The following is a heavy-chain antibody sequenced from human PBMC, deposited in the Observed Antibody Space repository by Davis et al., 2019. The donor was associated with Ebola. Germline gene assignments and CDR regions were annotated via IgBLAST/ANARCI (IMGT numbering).Heavy chain of an antibody. CDR1: GFTFSDYY. Sequence: PGGSLRLSCEVSGFTFSDYYMSWIRQAPGKGLEWIAYIGPSGNSFYCADSVKGRFTISRDNAKNSLYLQMNSLRAEDTAVYYCARVVGSGGHYYFDYWGQGTLVTVSS. J-gene: IGHJ4*02. V-gene: IGHV3-11*04. CDR3: ARVVGSGGHYYFDY. D-gene: IGHD2-15*01. CDR2: IGPSGNSF.